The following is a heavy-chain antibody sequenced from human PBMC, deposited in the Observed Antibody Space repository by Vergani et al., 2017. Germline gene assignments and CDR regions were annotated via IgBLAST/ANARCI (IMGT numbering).Heavy chain of an antibody. CDR3: ASLPAYDFWGGDHQDY. J-gene: IGHJ4*02. CDR1: GGTFSSYA. D-gene: IGHD3-3*01. V-gene: IGHV1-69*01. Sequence: QVQLVQSGAEVKKPGSSVKVSCKASGGTFSSYAISWVRQAPGQGLEWMGGIIPIFGTANYAQKFQGRVTITADESTGTAYMELSSLRSGDTAVYYCASLPAYDFWGGDHQDYWGQGTLVAVSS. CDR2: IIPIFGTA.